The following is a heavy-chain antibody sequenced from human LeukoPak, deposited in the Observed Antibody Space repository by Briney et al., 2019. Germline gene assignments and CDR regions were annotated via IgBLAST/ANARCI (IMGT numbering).Heavy chain of an antibody. CDR3: TTDRDSSGWFL. CDR2: IKSKTDGGTT. D-gene: IGHD6-19*01. J-gene: IGHJ4*02. CDR1: GFTFSNAW. V-gene: IGHV3-15*01. Sequence: KAGGSLRLSCAASGFTFSNAWMSWVRQAPGKGLEWVGRIKSKTDGGTTDYAAPVKGRFTISRDDSKNTLYLQMNSLKTEDTAVYYCTTDRDSSGWFLWGQGTLVTVSS.